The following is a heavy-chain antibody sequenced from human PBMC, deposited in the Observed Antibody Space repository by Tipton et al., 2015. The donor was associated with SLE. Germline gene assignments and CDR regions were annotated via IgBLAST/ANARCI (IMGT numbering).Heavy chain of an antibody. D-gene: IGHD3-22*01. CDR3: ARNYYDSSGYYDDAFDI. CDR2: VSHTGSA. Sequence: TLSLTCAVYGGSFSGYYSTWLRQSPGKGLEWIGEVSHTGSANYNPYLKSRVTISVDRSKNQFSLKLSSVTAADTAVYYCARNYYDSSGYYDDAFDIWGQGTMVTVSS. CDR1: GGSFSGYY. J-gene: IGHJ3*02. V-gene: IGHV4-34*01.